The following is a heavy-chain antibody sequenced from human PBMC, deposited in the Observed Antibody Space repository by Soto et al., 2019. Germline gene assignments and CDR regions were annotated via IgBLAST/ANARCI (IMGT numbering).Heavy chain of an antibody. V-gene: IGHV5-51*01. Sequence: GESLKISCKGFGYNFSGYWIAWVRQMPGKGLEWMGIIFPADSGTRYSPSFQGQVSISVDTAITTTFLHLSSLRPSDTGTYFCARRGKYPKWLDPWGQGTLGTVSS. CDR1: GYNFSGYW. CDR3: ARRGKYPKWLDP. CDR2: IFPADSGT. J-gene: IGHJ5*02. D-gene: IGHD2-2*01.